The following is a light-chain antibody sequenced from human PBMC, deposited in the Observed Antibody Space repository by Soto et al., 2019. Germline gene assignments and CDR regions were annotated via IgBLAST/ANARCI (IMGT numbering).Light chain of an antibody. J-gene: IGLJ2*01. V-gene: IGLV2-14*03. Sequence: QSALTQPASVSGSPGQSITISCTGTSSVVGGYNYVSWYQQHPGKAPKLMIYDVSNRPSGVSNRFSGSKSGNTASLTISGLQAEDEAYYYCCSYTSSSTPVVFGGGTKLTVL. CDR3: CSYTSSSTPVV. CDR1: SSVVGGYNY. CDR2: DVS.